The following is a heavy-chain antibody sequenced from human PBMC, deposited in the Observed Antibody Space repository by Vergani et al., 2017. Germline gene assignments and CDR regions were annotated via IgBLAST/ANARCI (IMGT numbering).Heavy chain of an antibody. V-gene: IGHV4-4*07. CDR1: GGSISSYY. J-gene: IGHJ3*01. D-gene: IGHD2-15*01. CDR3: ARRSGGYYSGGKVHPLRTAFDV. Sequence: QVQLQESGPGLVKPSETLSLTCTVSGGSISSYYWSWIRQPAGKGLEWIGRIYTSGSTNYNPSLKSRVTMSVDTSKNQFSLKLSSVTAADTAVYYCARRSGGYYSGGKVHPLRTAFDVWGHGTVVTVSS. CDR2: IYTSGST.